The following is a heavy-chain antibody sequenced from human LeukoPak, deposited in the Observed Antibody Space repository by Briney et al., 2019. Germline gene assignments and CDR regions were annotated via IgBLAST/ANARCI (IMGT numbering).Heavy chain of an antibody. D-gene: IGHD3-22*01. CDR3: AKDQTYYYDSSGYYGYFDY. J-gene: IGHJ4*02. Sequence: TGGSLRLSCAASGFTFSSYGMPWVRQAPGKGLEWVAVISYDGSNKYYADSVKGRFTISRDNSKNTLYLQMNSLRAEDTAVYYCAKDQTYYYDSSGYYGYFDYWGQGTLVTVSS. CDR1: GFTFSSYG. CDR2: ISYDGSNK. V-gene: IGHV3-30*18.